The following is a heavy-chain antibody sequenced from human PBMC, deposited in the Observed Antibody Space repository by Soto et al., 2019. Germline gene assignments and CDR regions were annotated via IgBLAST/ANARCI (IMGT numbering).Heavy chain of an antibody. D-gene: IGHD3-10*01. CDR3: ARDGEYYYGSGSYPDY. V-gene: IGHV3-48*04. Sequence: HPGGSLRLSCVASGFTLSSYHMDWVRQAPGKGLEWISYIHASSISNIYYADSVKGRFTISRDNAKNSLYLQMDSLRAEDTAVYYCARDGEYYYGSGSYPDYWGQGTLVTVSS. CDR1: GFTLSSYH. J-gene: IGHJ4*02. CDR2: IHASSISNI.